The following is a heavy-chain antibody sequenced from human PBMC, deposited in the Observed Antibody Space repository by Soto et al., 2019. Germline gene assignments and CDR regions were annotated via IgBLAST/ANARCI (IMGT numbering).Heavy chain of an antibody. D-gene: IGHD4-17*01. V-gene: IGHV4-61*01. CDR1: GGSVSSHLYY. Sequence: QVQLQESGPGLVKPSDTLSLTCSVSGGSVSSHLYYWGWIRQPPGNGLEWIANVYYNGSTNYNPFIKSRVTISLDTSKNQFSLKLSSVTAADTAVYYCARVDYGDYPWFDPWGQGTPVTVSS. CDR3: ARVDYGDYPWFDP. CDR2: VYYNGST. J-gene: IGHJ5*02.